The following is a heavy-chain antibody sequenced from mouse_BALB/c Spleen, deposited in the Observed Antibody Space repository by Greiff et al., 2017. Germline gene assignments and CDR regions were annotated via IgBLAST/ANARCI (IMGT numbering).Heavy chain of an antibody. J-gene: IGHJ4*01. CDR2: ISSGGSA. Sequence: EVQVVESGGGLVKPGGSLKLSCAASGFTFSSYAMSWVRQTPEKRLEWVASISSGGSAYYPDSVKGRFTITRDNARNFLYLQMSSLRSEDTAMYYCARVIVADYAMDYWGQGTSVTVSS. CDR1: GFTFSSYA. D-gene: IGHD1-3*01. V-gene: IGHV5-6-5*01. CDR3: ARVIVADYAMDY.